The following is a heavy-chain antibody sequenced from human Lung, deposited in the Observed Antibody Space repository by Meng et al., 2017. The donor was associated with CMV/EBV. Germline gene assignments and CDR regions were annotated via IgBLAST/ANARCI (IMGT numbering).Heavy chain of an antibody. D-gene: IGHD3-16*01. J-gene: IGHJ4*02. Sequence: GGSLRLXCAASGFTFSSYEMNWVRQAPGKGLEWVSYISSSGSTIHYADSVKGRFTISRDNAKESLYLQMNSLRAEDTAIYYCARDTGWDLHPYYFDYWGQGTLVTVSS. CDR3: ARDTGWDLHPYYFDY. CDR1: GFTFSSYE. CDR2: ISSSGSTI. V-gene: IGHV3-48*03.